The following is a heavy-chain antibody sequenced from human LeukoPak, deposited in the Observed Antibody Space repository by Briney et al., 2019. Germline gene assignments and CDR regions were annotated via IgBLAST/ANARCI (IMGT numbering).Heavy chain of an antibody. D-gene: IGHD2-2*01. CDR1: GFTFSSYA. Sequence: PGGSLRLSCAASGFTFSSYAMSWVRQAPGKGLEWVSAISGSGGSTYYADSVKGRFTISRDNAKSTLYVQMNSLRAEDTAVYYCAARGYCSGTSCLLEYWGQGTLVTVSS. CDR3: AARGYCSGTSCLLEY. J-gene: IGHJ4*02. CDR2: ISGSGGST. V-gene: IGHV3-23*01.